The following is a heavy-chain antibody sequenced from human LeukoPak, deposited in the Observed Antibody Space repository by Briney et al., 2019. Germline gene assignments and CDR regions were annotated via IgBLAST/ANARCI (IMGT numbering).Heavy chain of an antibody. J-gene: IGHJ5*02. CDR2: IIPIFGTA. D-gene: IGHD2-2*02. V-gene: IGHV1-69*05. CDR1: GGTFSSYA. CDR3: ARGRSYGVVPAAISCFDP. Sequence: GSSVKVSCKASGGTFSSYAISWVRQAPGQGLEWMGGIIPIFGTANYAQKFQGRVTITTDESTSTAYMELSSLRSEDTAGYYCARGRSYGVVPAAISCFDPWGQGTLVTVSS.